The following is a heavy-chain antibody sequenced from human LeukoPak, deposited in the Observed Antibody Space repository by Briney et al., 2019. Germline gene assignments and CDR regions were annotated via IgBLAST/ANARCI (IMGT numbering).Heavy chain of an antibody. CDR3: VRDLGGRSGH. CDR1: GFTFSDYY. CDR2: INEDGSTT. J-gene: IGHJ4*02. Sequence: GGSLRFSCAASGFTFSDYYMSWIRQATGKGLVWVSRINEDGSTTNYADSVKGRSTIFRDNAKNTLYLQMNSLRAEDTAVYYCVRDLGGRSGHWGQGTLVTVSS. V-gene: IGHV3-74*01. D-gene: IGHD1-26*01.